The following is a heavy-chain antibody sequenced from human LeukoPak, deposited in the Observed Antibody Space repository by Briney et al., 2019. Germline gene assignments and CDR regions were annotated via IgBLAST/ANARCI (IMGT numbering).Heavy chain of an antibody. J-gene: IGHJ6*03. V-gene: IGHV4-38-2*02. CDR1: GYSISSGYY. CDR2: IYHSGST. CDR3: ARAQSPLFGYYYYYYMDV. D-gene: IGHD3-10*01. Sequence: PSETLSLTCTVSGYSISSGYYWGWIRQPPGKGLEWIGSIYHSGSTYYNPSLKSRVTISVDTSKNQFSLKLSSVTAADTAVYYCARAQSPLFGYYYYYYMDVWGKGTTVTVSS.